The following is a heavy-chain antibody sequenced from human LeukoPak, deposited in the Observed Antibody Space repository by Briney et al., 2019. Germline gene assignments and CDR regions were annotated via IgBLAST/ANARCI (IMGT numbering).Heavy chain of an antibody. CDR1: GDSVSSDSVT. CDR2: TYYRSTWYN. V-gene: IGHV6-1*01. CDR3: ARRLTQYDCFDP. J-gene: IGHJ5*02. D-gene: IGHD2-2*01. Sequence: SQTPSLTCAISGDSVSSDSVTWNWIRQSPSRGLEWLGRTYYRSTWYNDYAVSVRGRITVNPDTSKNQFSLHLNSVTPEDTAVYYCARRLTQYDCFDPWGQGILVTVSS.